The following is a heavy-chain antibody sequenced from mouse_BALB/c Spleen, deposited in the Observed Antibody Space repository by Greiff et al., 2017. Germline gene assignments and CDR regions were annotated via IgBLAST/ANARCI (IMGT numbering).Heavy chain of an antibody. Sequence: EVNLVESGGGLVQPGGSRKLSCAASGFTFSSFGMHWVRQAPEKGLEWVAYISSGSSTIYYADTVKGRFTISRDNPKNTLFLQMTSLRSEDTAMYYCARSYRYDGGYFDYWGQGTTLTVSS. V-gene: IGHV5-17*02. CDR2: ISSGSSTI. D-gene: IGHD2-14*01. J-gene: IGHJ2*01. CDR1: GFTFSSFG. CDR3: ARSYRYDGGYFDY.